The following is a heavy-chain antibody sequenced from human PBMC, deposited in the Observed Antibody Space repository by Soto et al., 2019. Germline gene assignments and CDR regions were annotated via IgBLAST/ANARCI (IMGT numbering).Heavy chain of an antibody. CDR3: ARALTMVRGATANYYYGMDV. J-gene: IGHJ6*02. D-gene: IGHD3-10*01. CDR1: GGSISDYY. V-gene: IGHV4-59*08. CDR2: IYYTGST. Sequence: PSETLSLTCTVSGGSISDYYWSWIRQPPGKGLEWVGYIYYTGSTTYNPSLKSRLTLSVDTSKNQFSLKLSSVSAADTAVYYCARALTMVRGATANYYYGMDVWGQGTTVTVSS.